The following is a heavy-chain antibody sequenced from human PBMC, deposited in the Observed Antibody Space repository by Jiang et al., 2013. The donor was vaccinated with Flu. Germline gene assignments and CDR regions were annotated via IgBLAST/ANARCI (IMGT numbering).Heavy chain of an antibody. CDR3: ARDRGATGDFDY. V-gene: IGHV1-3*01. J-gene: IGHJ4*02. CDR2: INPGNGDT. CDR1: GYPFTTHA. Sequence: GREVKKPGASLKVSCRASGYPFTTHAIHWVRQAPGQSLEWMGWINPGNGDTQYSKRFQGRITITRDTSANTAYVELSSLRSEDTAVYFCARDRGATGDFDYWGQGSLVTVSS. D-gene: IGHD7-27*01.